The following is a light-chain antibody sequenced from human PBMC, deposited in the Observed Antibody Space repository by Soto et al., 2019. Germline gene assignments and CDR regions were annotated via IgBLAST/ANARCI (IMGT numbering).Light chain of an antibody. Sequence: DIQMTQSPSTLSASVGDRVTITCRASQSISSWLAWYQQKPGKAPKLLIYKASALESGVPSRFSGSGSGTDFTLTISSLQPEDFATYYCLQDYNYPRTFGQGTKVDIK. J-gene: IGKJ1*01. CDR1: QSISSW. V-gene: IGKV1-5*03. CDR2: KAS. CDR3: LQDYNYPRT.